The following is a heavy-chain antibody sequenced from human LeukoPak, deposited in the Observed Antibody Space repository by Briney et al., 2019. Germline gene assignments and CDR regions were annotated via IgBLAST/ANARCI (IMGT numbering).Heavy chain of an antibody. J-gene: IGHJ6*02. CDR2: INHSGST. Sequence: SETLSLTCAVYGGSFSGYYWSWIRQPPGKGLEWIGEINHSGSTNYNPSLKSRVTISVDTSKNQFSLKLSSVTAADTAVYYCATKSRTYYYYGMDVWAKGPRSPSP. D-gene: IGHD6-13*01. V-gene: IGHV4-34*01. CDR3: ATKSRTYYYYGMDV. CDR1: GGSFSGYY.